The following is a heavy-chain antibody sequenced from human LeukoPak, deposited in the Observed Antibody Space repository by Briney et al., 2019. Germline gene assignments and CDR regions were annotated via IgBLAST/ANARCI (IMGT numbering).Heavy chain of an antibody. Sequence: ASVKVSCKASGYTFTGYYMHWVRQAPGQGLEWMGWINPNSGGTNYAQKFQGRVTMTRATSISTAYMELSRLRSDYPAVYYCARAYGDSYSSGYWGQGTLVTVSS. V-gene: IGHV1-2*02. D-gene: IGHD4-17*01. CDR1: GYTFTGYY. CDR3: ARAYGDSYSSGY. J-gene: IGHJ4*02. CDR2: INPNSGGT.